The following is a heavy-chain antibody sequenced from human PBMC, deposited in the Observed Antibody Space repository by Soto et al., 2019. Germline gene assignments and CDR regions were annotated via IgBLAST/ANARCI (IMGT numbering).Heavy chain of an antibody. Sequence: GGSLRLSCAASGFIFNTYDMHWVRQATGKGLGWVSAIGADGKTYYAGSLKGRFTISRENAENSLYLQMNSLRAGDSAVYYCVRRYCSGDSCPAIGIGFDYWGQGTLVTVSS. CDR3: VRRYCSGDSCPAIGIGFDY. CDR1: GFIFNTYD. V-gene: IGHV3-13*01. CDR2: IGADGKT. J-gene: IGHJ4*02. D-gene: IGHD2-15*01.